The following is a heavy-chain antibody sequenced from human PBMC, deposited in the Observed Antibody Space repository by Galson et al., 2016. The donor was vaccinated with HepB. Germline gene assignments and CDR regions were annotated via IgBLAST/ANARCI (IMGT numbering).Heavy chain of an antibody. Sequence: SLRLSCAVSGFTVSSNYMSWVRQAPGKGLQWVSVIYSGGTTYYADSVKGRFTISRDTSKNTLYLQMSSLRAEDTAVYFCARECRNHYDSSGFPDYWGQGTLVTVSS. D-gene: IGHD3-22*01. J-gene: IGHJ4*02. CDR3: ARECRNHYDSSGFPDY. CDR2: IYSGGTT. CDR1: GFTVSSNY. V-gene: IGHV3-66*01.